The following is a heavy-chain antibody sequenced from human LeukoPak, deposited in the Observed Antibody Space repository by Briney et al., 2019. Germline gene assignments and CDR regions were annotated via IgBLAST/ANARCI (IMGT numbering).Heavy chain of an antibody. V-gene: IGHV3-48*03. J-gene: IGHJ4*02. CDR3: ARDVGGYDSSGYYYFDY. CDR2: ISSSGSTI. Sequence: GRSLRLSCAASGFTFSSYEMNWVRQAPGKGLEWVSYISSSGSTIYYADPVKGRFTISRDNAKNSLYLQMNSLRAEDTAVYYCARDVGGYDSSGYYYFDYWGQGTLVTVSS. CDR1: GFTFSSYE. D-gene: IGHD3-22*01.